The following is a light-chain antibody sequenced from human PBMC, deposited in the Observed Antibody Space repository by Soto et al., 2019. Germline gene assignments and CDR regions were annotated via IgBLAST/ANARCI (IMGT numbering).Light chain of an antibody. V-gene: IGLV1-44*01. CDR2: SNN. CDR1: SSNIGSNT. CDR3: ASWDDTLNGQV. Sequence: LTRPPSTSGCPGQRVTISCSGSSSNIGSNTVNWYQQLPGTAPKLLIYSNNQRPSGVPDRFSGSKSGTSASLAISGLKSEDEADYYCASWDDTLNGQVYGGCIQLTVL. J-gene: IGLJ7*01.